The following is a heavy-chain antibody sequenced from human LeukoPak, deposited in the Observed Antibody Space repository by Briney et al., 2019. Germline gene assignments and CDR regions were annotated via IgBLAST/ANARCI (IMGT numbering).Heavy chain of an antibody. Sequence: GGSLRLSCAASGFTFGSYGMHWVRQAPGKGLEWVAVIWYDGSNKYYADSVKGRFTISRDNSKNTLYLQMNSLRAEDTAVYYCARDPPSPYYDILTGSYYYYYGMDVWGQGTTVTVSS. CDR3: ARDPPSPYYDILTGSYYYYYGMDV. V-gene: IGHV3-33*01. CDR2: IWYDGSNK. CDR1: GFTFGSYG. D-gene: IGHD3-9*01. J-gene: IGHJ6*02.